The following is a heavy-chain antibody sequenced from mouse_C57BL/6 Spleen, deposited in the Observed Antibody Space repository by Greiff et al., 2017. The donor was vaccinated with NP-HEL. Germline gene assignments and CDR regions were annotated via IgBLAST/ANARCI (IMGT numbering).Heavy chain of an antibody. CDR2: ISYSGST. CDR3: ARGGYGSFYAMDY. V-gene: IGHV3-1*01. CDR1: GYSITSGYD. D-gene: IGHD1-1*01. Sequence: DVKLQESGPGMVKPSQSLSLTCTVTGYSITSGYDWHWIRHFPGNKLEWMGYISYSGSTNYNPSLKSRISITHDTSKNHFFLKLNSVTTEDTATYYCARGGYGSFYAMDYWGQGTSVTVSS. J-gene: IGHJ4*01.